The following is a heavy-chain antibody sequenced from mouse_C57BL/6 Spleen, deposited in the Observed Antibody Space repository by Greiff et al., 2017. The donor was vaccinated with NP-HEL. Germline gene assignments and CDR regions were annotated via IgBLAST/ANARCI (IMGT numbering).Heavy chain of an antibody. Sequence: EVKLMESEGGLVQPGSSMKLSCTASGFTFSDYYMAWVRQVPEKGLEWVANINYDGSSTYYLDSLKSRFIISRDNAKNILYLQMSSLKSEDTATYYCARDDVWGTGTTVTVSS. V-gene: IGHV5-16*01. CDR3: ARDDV. CDR1: GFTFSDYY. CDR2: INYDGSST. J-gene: IGHJ1*03.